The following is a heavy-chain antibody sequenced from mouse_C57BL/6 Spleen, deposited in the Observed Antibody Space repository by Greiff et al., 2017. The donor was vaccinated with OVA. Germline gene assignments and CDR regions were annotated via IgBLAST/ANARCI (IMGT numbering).Heavy chain of an antibody. CDR3: ASYYYGIFDY. D-gene: IGHD1-1*01. CDR2: IDPSDGYT. CDR1: GYTFTSYW. V-gene: IGHV1-50*01. J-gene: IGHJ2*01. Sequence: QVQLQHPGAELVKPGASVKLSCKASGYTFTSYWMQWVKQRPGQGLEWIGEIDPSDGYTNYNQKFKGKATLTVDTSSSTAYMQLSSLTSEDSAVYYCASYYYGIFDYWGQGTTLTVSS.